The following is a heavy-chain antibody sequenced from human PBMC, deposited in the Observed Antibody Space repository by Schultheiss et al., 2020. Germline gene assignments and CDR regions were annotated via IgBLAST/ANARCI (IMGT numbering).Heavy chain of an antibody. CDR2: ISRSSSYI. J-gene: IGHJ6*03. CDR1: GFTFSSYS. CDR3: ARVRPNTDRVGYYYYYMDV. V-gene: IGHV3-21*04. Sequence: GGSLRLSCAASGFTFSSYSMNWVRQAPGKGLEWVSSISRSSSYIHYADSLKGRFTISRDNARNSLYLQMNSLRAEDTAVYYCARVRPNTDRVGYYYYYMDVWGQGTTVTVSS. D-gene: IGHD5-18*01.